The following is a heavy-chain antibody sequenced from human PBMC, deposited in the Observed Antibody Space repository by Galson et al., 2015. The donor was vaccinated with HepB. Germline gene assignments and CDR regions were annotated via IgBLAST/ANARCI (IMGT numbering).Heavy chain of an antibody. V-gene: IGHV4-34*01. Sequence: ETLSLTCAVYGGSFSGYYWSWIRQPPGKGLEWIGEINHSGSTNYNPSLKSRVTISVDTSKNQFSLKLSSVTAADTAVYYCARGRALIVVVPASLDYWGQGTLVTVSS. D-gene: IGHD2-2*01. J-gene: IGHJ4*02. CDR2: INHSGST. CDR3: ARGRALIVVVPASLDY. CDR1: GGSFSGYY.